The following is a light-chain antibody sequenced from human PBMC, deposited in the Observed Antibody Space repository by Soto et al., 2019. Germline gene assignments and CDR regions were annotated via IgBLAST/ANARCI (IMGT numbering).Light chain of an antibody. CDR1: QTVGSF. Sequence: EIVLTQSPATLSLSPGERATLSCRASQTVGSFLAWYQQKPGQAPRLLIYDASTRDSGIPGRFSGSGSGTVFTLTTSSLEPEDFAVYYCLQRTTWPLTFGGGTKVEIK. V-gene: IGKV3-11*01. CDR2: DAS. CDR3: LQRTTWPLT. J-gene: IGKJ4*01.